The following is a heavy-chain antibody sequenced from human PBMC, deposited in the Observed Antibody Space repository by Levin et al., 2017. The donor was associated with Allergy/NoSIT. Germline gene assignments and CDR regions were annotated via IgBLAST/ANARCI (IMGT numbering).Heavy chain of an antibody. Sequence: SQTLSLTCTVSGGSISSSSYYWGWIRQPPGKGLEWIGSIYYSGSTYYNPSLKSRVTISVDTSKNQFSLKLSSVTAADTAVYYCASPVNYYDSSGYYRHDAFDIWGQGTMVTVSS. J-gene: IGHJ3*02. D-gene: IGHD3-22*01. V-gene: IGHV4-39*07. CDR2: IYYSGST. CDR1: GGSISSSSYY. CDR3: ASPVNYYDSSGYYRHDAFDI.